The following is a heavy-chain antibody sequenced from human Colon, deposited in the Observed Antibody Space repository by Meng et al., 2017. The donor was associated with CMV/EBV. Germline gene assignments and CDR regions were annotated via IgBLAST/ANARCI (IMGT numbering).Heavy chain of an antibody. V-gene: IGHV3-21*01. CDR1: GFTFSSYS. CDR3: ARDRPVLRIHYSLYYGMDV. Sequence: GESLKISCAASGFTFSSYSMNWVRQAPGKGLEWVSSISSSSSYIYYADSVKGRFTISRDNAKNSLYLQMNSLRAEDTAVYYCARDRPVLRIHYSLYYGMDVWGQGTTVTVSS. J-gene: IGHJ6*02. D-gene: IGHD3-3*01. CDR2: ISSSSSYI.